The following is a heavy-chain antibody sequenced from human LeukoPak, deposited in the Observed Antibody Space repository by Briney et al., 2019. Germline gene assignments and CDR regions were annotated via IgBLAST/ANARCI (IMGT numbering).Heavy chain of an antibody. Sequence: ASVTVSCKASGYTFTGYYMHWVRQAPGQGLEWMGWINPNSGGTNYAQKFQGRVTMTRDTSISTAYMELSRLRSDDTAVSYCARDHHDFWSGYWPSWFDPWGQGTLVTVSS. J-gene: IGHJ5*02. CDR3: ARDHHDFWSGYWPSWFDP. CDR1: GYTFTGYY. CDR2: INPNSGGT. D-gene: IGHD3-3*01. V-gene: IGHV1-2*02.